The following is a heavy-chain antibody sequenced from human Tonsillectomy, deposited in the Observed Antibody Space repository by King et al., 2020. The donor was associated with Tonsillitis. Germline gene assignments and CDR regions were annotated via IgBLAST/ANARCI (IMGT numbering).Heavy chain of an antibody. CDR1: GYSINTGYY. D-gene: IGHD5-12*01. CDR3: ARDYDYAGGDY. J-gene: IGHJ4*02. Sequence: QLQESGPGLVKPSETLSLICTVSGYSINTGYYWGWIRQPPGKGLEWIGTIYHSGSTYYNPSLKSRVTISVDTSKNHFSLNLGSVTAADTAVYYCARDYDYAGGDYWGQGTLVTVSS. CDR2: IYHSGST. V-gene: IGHV4-38-2*02.